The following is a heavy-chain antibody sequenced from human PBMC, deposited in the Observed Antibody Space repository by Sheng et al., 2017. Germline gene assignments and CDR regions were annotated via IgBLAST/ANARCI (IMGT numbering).Heavy chain of an antibody. CDR3: AGIKRYCSSTSCYP. V-gene: IGHV4-34*01. J-gene: IGHJ5*02. Sequence: QVQLQQWGAGLLKPSETLSLTCAVYGGSFSGYYWSWIRQPPGKGLEWIGEINHSGSTNYNPSLKSRVTISVDTSKNQFSLKLSSVTAADTAVYYCAGIKRYCSSTSCYPWGQGTLVTVSS. D-gene: IGHD2-2*01. CDR2: INHSGST. CDR1: GGSFSGYY.